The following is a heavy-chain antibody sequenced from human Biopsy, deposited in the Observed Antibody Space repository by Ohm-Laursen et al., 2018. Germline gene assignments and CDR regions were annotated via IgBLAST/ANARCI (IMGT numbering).Heavy chain of an antibody. CDR3: ARGGFFAYSTFDY. CDR1: GFTFSNYY. D-gene: IGHD4-11*01. CDR2: IKRDGTTT. V-gene: IGHV3-74*01. Sequence: GSLRLSCTASGFTFSNYYMHWVRQAPGKGLLWVSRIKRDGTTTDYAESVKGRFTISGDNAKNTLYLQMNSLRAEDTAVYYCARGGFFAYSTFDYWGQGALVTVSS. J-gene: IGHJ4*02.